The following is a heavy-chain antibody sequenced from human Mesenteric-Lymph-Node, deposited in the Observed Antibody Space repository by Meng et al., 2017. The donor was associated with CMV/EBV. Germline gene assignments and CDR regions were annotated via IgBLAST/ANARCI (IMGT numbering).Heavy chain of an antibody. Sequence: ASVKVSCKASGYSFTAYCIHWIRQSPGQGLEWVGWIHPNGGTTNYAHNFQGRVTMTRDTSITTVYMELSSLRSEDTAVYYCARAGRYYDSSGYYSAEYFQHWGQGTLVTVSS. D-gene: IGHD3-22*01. V-gene: IGHV1-2*02. CDR1: GYSFTAYC. CDR3: ARAGRYYDSSGYYSAEYFQH. J-gene: IGHJ1*01. CDR2: IHPNGGTT.